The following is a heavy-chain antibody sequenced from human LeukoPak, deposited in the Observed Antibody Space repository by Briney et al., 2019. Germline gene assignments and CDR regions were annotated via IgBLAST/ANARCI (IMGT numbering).Heavy chain of an antibody. J-gene: IGHJ4*02. CDR2: ISSSGGNT. CDR3: ARGPGYFDY. V-gene: IGHV3-23*01. D-gene: IGHD3-10*01. CDR1: GFTFSSYA. Sequence: QPGRSLRLSCAASGFTFSSYAMSCVRQPQGEGLEWVSTISSSGGNTYYADSVKGRFTISRDNSKNTLYLQMNSLRAEDTAIYYCARGPGYFDYWGQGTLVTVSS.